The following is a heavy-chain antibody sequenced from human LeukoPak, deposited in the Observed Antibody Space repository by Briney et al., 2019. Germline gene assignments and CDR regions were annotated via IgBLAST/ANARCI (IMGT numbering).Heavy chain of an antibody. J-gene: IGHJ4*02. CDR3: ARDVIQEDTAMVPFDY. Sequence: GGSLRLSCAASGFTFSSYSMNWIRQAPGKGLEWVSSISGSSSYIYYADSVKGRFTISRDNAKNSLYLQMNSLRAEDTAVYYCARDVIQEDTAMVPFDYWGQGTLVTVSS. CDR2: ISGSSSYI. D-gene: IGHD5-18*01. CDR1: GFTFSSYS. V-gene: IGHV3-21*01.